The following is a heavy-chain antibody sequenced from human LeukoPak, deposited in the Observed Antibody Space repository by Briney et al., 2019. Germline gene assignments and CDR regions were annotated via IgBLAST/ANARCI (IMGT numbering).Heavy chain of an antibody. Sequence: PGGSLRLSCAASGITLSDFWFSWVRQAPGKGLEWVSVIYSGGSTYYADSVKGRFTISRDNSKNTLYLQMNSLRAEDTAVYYCARSGYSSSWYAAFDYWGQGTLVTVSS. V-gene: IGHV3-66*01. CDR1: GITLSDFW. CDR2: IYSGGST. J-gene: IGHJ4*02. CDR3: ARSGYSSSWYAAFDY. D-gene: IGHD6-13*01.